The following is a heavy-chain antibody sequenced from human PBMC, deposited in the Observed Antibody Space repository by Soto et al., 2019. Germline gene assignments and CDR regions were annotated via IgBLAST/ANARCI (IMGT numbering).Heavy chain of an antibody. V-gene: IGHV3-23*01. CDR1: GLTFSNYA. CDR2: ISGSGGST. Sequence: GWSLRLSCAASGLTFSNYAMTWVRQAPGKGLEWVSAISGSGGSTFYADSVKGRFTISRDNSKNTLYLQMNSLSAGDTAIYYCTTWGSSYGFDVWGQGTLVTVS. D-gene: IGHD1-26*01. J-gene: IGHJ4*02. CDR3: TTWGSSYGFDV.